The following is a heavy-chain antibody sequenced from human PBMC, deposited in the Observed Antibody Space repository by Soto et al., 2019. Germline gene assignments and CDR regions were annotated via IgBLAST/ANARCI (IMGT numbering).Heavy chain of an antibody. CDR2: ISGSGGST. Sequence: PGGSLRLSXAASGFTFSSYAMSWVRQAPGKGLEWVSAISGSGGSTYYADSVKGRFTISRDNSKNTLYLQMNSLRAEDTAVYYCAELAVAGPENDAFDIRGQGTMVTVSS. D-gene: IGHD6-19*01. CDR1: GFTFSSYA. J-gene: IGHJ3*02. CDR3: AELAVAGPENDAFDI. V-gene: IGHV3-23*01.